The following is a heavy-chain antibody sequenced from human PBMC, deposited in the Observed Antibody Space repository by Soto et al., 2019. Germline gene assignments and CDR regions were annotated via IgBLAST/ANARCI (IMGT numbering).Heavy chain of an antibody. CDR1: GGSISSGGYY. CDR2: IYYSGST. D-gene: IGHD2-2*01. CDR3: ARERGVPAAMNYYYMDV. Sequence: QVQLQESGPGLVKPSQTLSLTCTVSGGSISSGGYYWRWLPQHPGKGREWIGYIYYSGSTYYNPSLKSRVTISVDTSKNQFSLKLSSVTAAHTAVYYGARERGVPAAMNYYYMDVWGKGTTVTVSS. V-gene: IGHV4-31*03. J-gene: IGHJ6*03.